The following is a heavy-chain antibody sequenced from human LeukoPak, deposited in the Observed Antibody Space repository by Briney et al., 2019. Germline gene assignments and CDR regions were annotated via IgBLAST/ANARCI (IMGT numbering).Heavy chain of an antibody. Sequence: PGGSLRLSCAASGFTFSSYALTWVRQAPGEGLEWISAISGSGESSYYGDSVRGRFTISRDNSKNTLYLQMNSLRAEDTAVYYCARVNDGDYYFDYWGQGTLVTVSS. J-gene: IGHJ4*02. V-gene: IGHV3-23*01. D-gene: IGHD4-17*01. CDR2: ISGSGESS. CDR3: ARVNDGDYYFDY. CDR1: GFTFSSYA.